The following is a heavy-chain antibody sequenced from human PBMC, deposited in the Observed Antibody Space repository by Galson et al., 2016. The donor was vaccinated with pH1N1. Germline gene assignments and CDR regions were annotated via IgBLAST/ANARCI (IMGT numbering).Heavy chain of an antibody. V-gene: IGHV4-38-2*01. J-gene: IGHJ4*02. CDR2: IYHSGST. CDR3: ARMGGSGEMGFYFDY. Sequence: ATLSLTCAVSGYSISSGYYWGWIRQPPGKGLEWIGSIYHSGSTYYNPSLKSRVTISVDTSKNHFSLKLSSVTAADTAVYYCARMGGSGEMGFYFDYWGQGTLVTVSS. CDR1: GYSISSGYY. D-gene: IGHD5-24*01.